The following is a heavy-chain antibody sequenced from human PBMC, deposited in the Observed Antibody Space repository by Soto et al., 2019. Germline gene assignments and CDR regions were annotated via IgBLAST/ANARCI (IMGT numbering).Heavy chain of an antibody. CDR2: IYYSGST. CDR1: CGSISSYY. CDR3: ARDGNRDGYNYYFDY. J-gene: IGHJ4*02. Sequence: SETLSLTCTVSCGSISSYYWSWIRQPPGKGLEWTGYIYYSGSTNYNPSLKSRVTISVDTSKNQFSLKLSSVTAADTAVYYCARDGNRDGYNYYFDYWGQGTLVTVS. V-gene: IGHV4-59*01. D-gene: IGHD5-12*01.